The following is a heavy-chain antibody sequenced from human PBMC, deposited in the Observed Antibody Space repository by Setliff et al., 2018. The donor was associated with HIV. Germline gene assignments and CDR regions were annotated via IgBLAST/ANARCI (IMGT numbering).Heavy chain of an antibody. CDR1: GGSFNGYY. CDR3: ARDTVGLDY. J-gene: IGHJ4*02. Sequence: SETLSLTCAVYGGSFNGYYWSWIRQHPGKGLEWIGYIYYSGNPFYNPSLRSRVTISLDTSKNQFSLKLSSVTAADTAVYYCARDTVGLDYWGQGTLVTVSS. V-gene: IGHV4-31*11. CDR2: IYYSGNP. D-gene: IGHD2-15*01.